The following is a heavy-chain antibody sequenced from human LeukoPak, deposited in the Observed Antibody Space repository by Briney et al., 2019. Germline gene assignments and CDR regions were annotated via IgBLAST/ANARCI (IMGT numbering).Heavy chain of an antibody. J-gene: IGHJ4*02. Sequence: SETLSLTCTVSGCSISSGSYYWTCIRQTPGKGLEWIGEIHHSGRTNYNPSLKSRVTISVDTSKNQFSLKLNSLTAADTAVYYCATFRWGVGFEYWGQGTLATVSS. CDR1: GCSISSGSYY. V-gene: IGHV4-39*07. D-gene: IGHD3-16*01. CDR2: IHHSGRT. CDR3: ATFRWGVGFEY.